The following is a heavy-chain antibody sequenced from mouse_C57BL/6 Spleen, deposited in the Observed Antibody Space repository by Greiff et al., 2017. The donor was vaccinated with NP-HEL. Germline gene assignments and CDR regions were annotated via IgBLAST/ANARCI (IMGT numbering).Heavy chain of an antibody. CDR2: IYPSDSET. D-gene: IGHD6-1*01. V-gene: IGHV1-61*01. J-gene: IGHJ1*03. CDR1: GYTFTSYW. CDR3: ARRNSGYFDV. Sequence: VQLQQPGAELVRPGSSVKLSCKASGYTFTSYWMDWVKQRPGQGLEWIGNIYPSDSETHYNQKFKDKATLTVDKSSSTAYMQLSSLTSEDSAVYYCARRNSGYFDVWGTGTTVTVSS.